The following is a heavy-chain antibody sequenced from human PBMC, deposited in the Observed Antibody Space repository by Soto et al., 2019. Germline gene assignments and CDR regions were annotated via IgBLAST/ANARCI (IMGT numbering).Heavy chain of an antibody. D-gene: IGHD6-19*01. CDR1: GFTFSSYG. CDR3: ASGYSSGTPSPY. J-gene: IGHJ4*02. V-gene: IGHV3-30*03. CDR2: ISYDGSNK. Sequence: GGSLRLSCAASGFTFSSYGMHWVRQAPGKGLEWVAVISYDGSNKYYADSVKGRFTISRDNSKNTLYLQMNSLRAEDTAVYYCASGYSSGTPSPYWGQGTLVTVSS.